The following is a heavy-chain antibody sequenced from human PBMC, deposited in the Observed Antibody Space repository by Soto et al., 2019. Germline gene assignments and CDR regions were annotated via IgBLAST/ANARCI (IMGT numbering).Heavy chain of an antibody. CDR3: AILTFGEGGGGY. Sequence: QVQLVQSGAEVKKPGASVKVSCKASGYTFTSYYMHWVRQAPGQGLEWMGIINPSGGSTSYAQKCQGRVTMTRDTSTSTVYMELSSLRSEDTAVYYCAILTFGEGGGGYWGQGTLVTVSS. D-gene: IGHD3-16*01. J-gene: IGHJ4*02. V-gene: IGHV1-46*01. CDR2: INPSGGST. CDR1: GYTFTSYY.